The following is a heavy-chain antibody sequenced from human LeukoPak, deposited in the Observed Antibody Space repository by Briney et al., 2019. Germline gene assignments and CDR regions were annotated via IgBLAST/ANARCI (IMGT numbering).Heavy chain of an antibody. Sequence: GGSLRLSCAASGFTFSSYTMNWVRQAPGKGLEWVSSISSSSSYIYYADSVKGRFTISRDNAKNSLYLQMNSLRAEDTAVYYCARSPSAFQLPPPYEDVWGKGTTVTVSS. V-gene: IGHV3-21*01. J-gene: IGHJ6*04. CDR1: GFTFSSYT. D-gene: IGHD2-2*01. CDR3: ARSPSAFQLPPPYEDV. CDR2: ISSSSSYI.